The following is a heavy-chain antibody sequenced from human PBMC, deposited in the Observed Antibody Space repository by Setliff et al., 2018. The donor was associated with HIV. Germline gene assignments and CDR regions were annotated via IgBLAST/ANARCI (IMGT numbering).Heavy chain of an antibody. Sequence: SETLSLTCAVYGGSFSGHYWTWIRQPPGKGLEWIGYINHSGSTNYNPSLKSRVTISADTSRNQFSLRLNSVTAADTAVYYCARPTTGPGGGAAFDIWGQGTMVTVSS. CDR3: ARPTTGPGGGAAFDI. J-gene: IGHJ3*02. CDR1: GGSFSGHY. D-gene: IGHD2-8*01. V-gene: IGHV4-34*01. CDR2: INHSGST.